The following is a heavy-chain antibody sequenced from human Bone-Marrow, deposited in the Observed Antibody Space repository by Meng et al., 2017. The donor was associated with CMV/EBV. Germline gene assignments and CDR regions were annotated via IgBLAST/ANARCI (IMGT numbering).Heavy chain of an antibody. V-gene: IGHV3-11*01. CDR1: GFTFSDYY. D-gene: IGHD4-11*01. J-gene: IGHJ6*02. CDR2: ISSSGSTI. Sequence: GESLKISCAASGFTFSDYYMSWIRQAPGKGLEWVSYISSSGSTIYYADSVKGRFTISRDNAKNSLYLQMNSLRAEDTALYYCARTLTTSYYYGMDVWGQGTTVTVSS. CDR3: ARTLTTSYYYGMDV.